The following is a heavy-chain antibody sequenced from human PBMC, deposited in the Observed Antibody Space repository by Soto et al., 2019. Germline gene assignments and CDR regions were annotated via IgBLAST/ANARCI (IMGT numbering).Heavy chain of an antibody. J-gene: IGHJ3*02. Sequence: QVQLQESGPGLVKPSETLSLTCTVSGGSISSYYWSWIRQPPGTGLEWIGYIYYSGSTNYNPSLTSRVTISVDTSKNQFSLKLSSVTAADTAVYYCARGRRYDFWSGYSSAGDAFDIWGQGTMVTVSS. CDR3: ARGRRYDFWSGYSSAGDAFDI. V-gene: IGHV4-59*01. CDR1: GGSISSYY. D-gene: IGHD3-3*01. CDR2: IYYSGST.